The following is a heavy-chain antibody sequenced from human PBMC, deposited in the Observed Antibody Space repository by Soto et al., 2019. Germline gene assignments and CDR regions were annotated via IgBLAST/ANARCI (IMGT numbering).Heavy chain of an antibody. CDR3: ASLISKQRITRLTYFDS. Sequence: HPGGSLRLSCAASGFTFSTYAITWVRQAPGKGLEWVADISGSGGTTSYADSVKGRFTISRDNSKNTLFLQMNSLSAEDSAIYFCASLISKQRITRLTYFDSWGQGTLVTVSS. J-gene: IGHJ4*02. V-gene: IGHV3-23*01. CDR1: GFTFSTYA. CDR2: ISGSGGTT. D-gene: IGHD3-3*02.